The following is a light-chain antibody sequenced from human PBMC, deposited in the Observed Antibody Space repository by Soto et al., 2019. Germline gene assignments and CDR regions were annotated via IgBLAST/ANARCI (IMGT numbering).Light chain of an antibody. CDR1: QSVSSN. CDR3: QQYNNWPPWT. Sequence: EIVLTQSPGTLSLSLGERATLSCRASQSVSSNLAWYQQKPGQAPRLLIYGASTRATGIPARFSGSGSGTEFTLTISSLQSEDFAVYYCQQYNNWPPWTFGQGTKVEIK. CDR2: GAS. V-gene: IGKV3-15*01. J-gene: IGKJ1*01.